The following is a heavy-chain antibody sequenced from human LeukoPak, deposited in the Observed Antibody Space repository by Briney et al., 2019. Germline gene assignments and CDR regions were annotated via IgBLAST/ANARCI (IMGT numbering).Heavy chain of an antibody. CDR1: GYTXTAYY. D-gene: IGHD6-19*01. CDR3: ARPHSGGNWFDS. CDR2: ITPSSGST. V-gene: IGHV1-2*02. Sequence: ASLKVSCKPSGYTXTAYYMHWVRQAPGQGLEWMGWITPSSGSTDYAQKFQGRVTMTRDTAISTAYMEVSGLTSDDKAVYYWARPHSGGNWFDSWGQGTLVTVSS. J-gene: IGHJ5*01.